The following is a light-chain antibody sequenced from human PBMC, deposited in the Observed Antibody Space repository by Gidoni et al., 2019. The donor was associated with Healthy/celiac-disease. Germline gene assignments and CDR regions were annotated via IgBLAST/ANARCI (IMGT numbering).Light chain of an antibody. Sequence: VLTQSPGTLSLSPGERATFSCRASQSVSSSYLAWYQQKPGQAPRLLIYGASSRATGIPDRFSGSGSGTDFTLTISRLEPEDFAVYYCQQYGSSPLWAFGQGTKVEIK. J-gene: IGKJ1*01. V-gene: IGKV3-20*01. CDR1: QSVSSSY. CDR3: QQYGSSPLWA. CDR2: GAS.